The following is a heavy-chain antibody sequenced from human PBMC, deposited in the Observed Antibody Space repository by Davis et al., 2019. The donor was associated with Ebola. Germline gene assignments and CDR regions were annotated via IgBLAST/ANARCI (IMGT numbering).Heavy chain of an antibody. V-gene: IGHV4-34*01. CDR1: GGSISSHY. J-gene: IGHJ4*02. CDR3: ARGEVRIDY. D-gene: IGHD2-21*01. CDR2: INHSGST. Sequence: PSETLSLTCTVSGGSISSHYWSWIRQPPGKGLEWIGEINHSGSTNYNPSLKSRVTISVDTSKNQFSLKLSSVTAADTAVYYCARGEVRIDYWGQGTLVTVSS.